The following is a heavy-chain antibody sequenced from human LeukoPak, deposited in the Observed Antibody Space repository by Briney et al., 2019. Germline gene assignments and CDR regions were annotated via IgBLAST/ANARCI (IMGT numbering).Heavy chain of an antibody. V-gene: IGHV3-21*01. Sequence: GGSLRLSCAASGFTFSSYSMNWVRQAPGKGLEWVSSISSSSSYIYYADSVKGRFTISRDNAKNSLYLQMNSLRAEDTAVYYCARVPSVNYYDSSGSDYWGKGTLVTVSS. CDR3: ARVPSVNYYDSSGSDY. D-gene: IGHD3-22*01. J-gene: IGHJ4*02. CDR1: GFTFSSYS. CDR2: ISSSSSYI.